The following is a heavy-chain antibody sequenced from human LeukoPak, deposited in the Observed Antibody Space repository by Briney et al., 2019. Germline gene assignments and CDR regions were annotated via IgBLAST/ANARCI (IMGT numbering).Heavy chain of an antibody. J-gene: IGHJ4*02. V-gene: IGHV4-39*01. CDR1: GGSISSSSYY. Sequence: PSETLSLTCTVSGGSISSSSYYWGWIRQPPGKGLEWIGSIYYSGSTYYNPSLKSRVTISVDTSKSQFSLKLSSVTAADTAVYYCARQGETTAGYWGQGTLVTVSS. CDR2: IYYSGST. D-gene: IGHD4-17*01. CDR3: ARQGETTAGY.